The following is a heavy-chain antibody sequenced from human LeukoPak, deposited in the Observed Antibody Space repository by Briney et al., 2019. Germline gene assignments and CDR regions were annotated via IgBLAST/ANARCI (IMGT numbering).Heavy chain of an antibody. CDR1: GFTFSRYG. Sequence: GGSLRLSCAASGFTFSRYGINWVRQAPGKGLEWVSSISSSSSYIYYADSVKGRFTISRDNAKNSLYLQMNSLRAEDTAVYYCARVGWWDGMDVWGQGTTVTVSS. J-gene: IGHJ6*02. CDR2: ISSSSSYI. V-gene: IGHV3-21*01. D-gene: IGHD2-15*01. CDR3: ARVGWWDGMDV.